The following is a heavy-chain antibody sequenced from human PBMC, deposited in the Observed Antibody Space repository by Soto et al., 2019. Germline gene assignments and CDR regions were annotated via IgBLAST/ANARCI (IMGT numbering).Heavy chain of an antibody. J-gene: IGHJ4*02. CDR3: ARVILERGFRPGDY. D-gene: IGHD1-26*01. CDR1: GFTFSSYG. V-gene: IGHV3-33*01. Sequence: QVQLVESGGGVVQPGRSLRLSCAASGFTFSSYGMHWVRQAPGKGLEWVAVIWYDGSNKYYADSVKGRFTISRDNSKNTLYLQINSLRAEDTAVYYCARVILERGFRPGDYWGQGTLVTVSS. CDR2: IWYDGSNK.